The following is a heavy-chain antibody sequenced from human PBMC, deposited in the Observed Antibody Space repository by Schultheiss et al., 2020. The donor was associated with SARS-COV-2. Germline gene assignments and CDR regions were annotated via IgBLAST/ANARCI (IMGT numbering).Heavy chain of an antibody. V-gene: IGHV3-7*03. CDR2: IKQDGSEK. Sequence: GGSLRLSCAASGFTFSSYWMSWVRQAPGKGLEWVANIKQDGSEKYYVDSVKGRFTISRDNAKNSLYLQMNSLRAEDTAVYYCARDLPDNWSFDYGMDVWGQGTTVTVSS. D-gene: IGHD1-20*01. CDR1: GFTFSSYW. J-gene: IGHJ6*02. CDR3: ARDLPDNWSFDYGMDV.